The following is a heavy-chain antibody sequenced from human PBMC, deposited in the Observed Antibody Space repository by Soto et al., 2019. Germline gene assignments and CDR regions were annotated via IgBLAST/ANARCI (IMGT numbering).Heavy chain of an antibody. Sequence: PSETLSLTCAVSGGSISSGGYSWIWIRQRPGKGLEWIGYIYHSGSTYYNPSLKSRVTISVDTSKNQFSLKLSTVTAAETAVYYCSRGSLLTGYYNYYDALDVWGQGTTVTVSS. D-gene: IGHD3-9*01. CDR2: IYHSGST. CDR3: SRGSLLTGYYNYYDALDV. CDR1: GGSISSGGYS. V-gene: IGHV4-30-2*01. J-gene: IGHJ6*02.